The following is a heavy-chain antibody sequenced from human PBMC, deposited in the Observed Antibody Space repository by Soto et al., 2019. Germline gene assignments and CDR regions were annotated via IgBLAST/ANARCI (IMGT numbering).Heavy chain of an antibody. CDR2: IRSKAYGETT. CDR1: GFTFGDYS. Sequence: GGSLRFSCTTSGFTFGDYSMSWFRQAPGKGLEWVGLIRSKAYGETTEYAASVTGRFTISRDDYKSTAYLQMNSLKTEDTGVYYCSSGAAADFYYGMDVWGQGTTVTVSS. D-gene: IGHD6-13*01. CDR3: SSGAAADFYYGMDV. J-gene: IGHJ6*02. V-gene: IGHV3-49*03.